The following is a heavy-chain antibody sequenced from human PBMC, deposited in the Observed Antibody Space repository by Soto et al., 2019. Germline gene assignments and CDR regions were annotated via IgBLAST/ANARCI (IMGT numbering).Heavy chain of an antibody. Sequence: AASVKVSCKASGYTFTGYYMHWVRQAPGQGLEWMGWINPNSGGTNYAQKFQGWVTMTRDTSISTAYMELSRLRSDDTAVYYCARTSIDDCSGGSCYRYDFDYWGQGTLVTVSS. CDR3: ARTSIDDCSGGSCYRYDFDY. D-gene: IGHD2-15*01. V-gene: IGHV1-2*04. CDR2: INPNSGGT. J-gene: IGHJ4*02. CDR1: GYTFTGYY.